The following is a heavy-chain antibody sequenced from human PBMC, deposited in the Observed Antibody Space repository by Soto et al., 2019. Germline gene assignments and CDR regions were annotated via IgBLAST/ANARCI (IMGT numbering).Heavy chain of an antibody. CDR2: IVPNVGTV. CDR1: GGTLSSFINYP. Sequence: QMQLVQSGAEVKKPGSSVKVSCKASGGTLSSFINYPINWVRQAPGQGLEWMGGIVPNVGTVNYGRKCQGRDTIKGDNSTGTAYREQSSLRSEYTALNYCARKDTSGVLRNFDNWGQGTLVTVSS. J-gene: IGHJ4*02. CDR3: ARKDTSGVLRNFDN. V-gene: IGHV1-69*06. D-gene: IGHD3-3*01.